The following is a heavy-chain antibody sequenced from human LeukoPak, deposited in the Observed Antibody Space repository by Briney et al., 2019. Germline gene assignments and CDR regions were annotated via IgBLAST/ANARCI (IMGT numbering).Heavy chain of an antibody. CDR2: MNPNSGNT. Sequence: ASVKVSCKASGYTFTSYDINWVRQATGQGLEWMGWMNPNSGNTGYAQKFQGRVTMTRNTSISTAYMELSSLRSDDTAVYYCARVDSSGLEFDYWGQGTLVTVSS. D-gene: IGHD6-19*01. J-gene: IGHJ4*02. CDR1: GYTFTSYD. V-gene: IGHV1-8*01. CDR3: ARVDSSGLEFDY.